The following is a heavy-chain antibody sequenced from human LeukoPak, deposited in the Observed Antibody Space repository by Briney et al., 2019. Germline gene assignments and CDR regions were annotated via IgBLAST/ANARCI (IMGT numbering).Heavy chain of an antibody. J-gene: IGHJ4*02. V-gene: IGHV3-53*01. D-gene: IGHD6-13*01. Sequence: PGWSLRLSCAASGFTVSSNHMSWVRPAPGKGLAWVSVIYSGGSTYYADSVKGRFTISRDNSKNTLYLQMNSLRAEDTAVYYCASHSSSWYAFDHWGQGTLVTVSS. CDR2: IYSGGST. CDR1: GFTVSSNH. CDR3: ASHSSSWYAFDH.